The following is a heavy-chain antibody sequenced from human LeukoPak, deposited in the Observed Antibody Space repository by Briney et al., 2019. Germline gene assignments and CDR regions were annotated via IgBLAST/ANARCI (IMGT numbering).Heavy chain of an antibody. CDR2: IKQDGSEK. D-gene: IGHD2-15*01. CDR3: ARANIVVVVAASYGMDV. Sequence: GGSLRLSCAASGFTFSSYWMSWVRQAPGKGLEWVANIKQDGSEKYYVDSVKGRFTISRDNAKNSLYLQMNSLRAEDTAVYYCARANIVVVVAASYGMDVWGQGTTVTVSS. J-gene: IGHJ6*02. CDR1: GFTFSSYW. V-gene: IGHV3-7*01.